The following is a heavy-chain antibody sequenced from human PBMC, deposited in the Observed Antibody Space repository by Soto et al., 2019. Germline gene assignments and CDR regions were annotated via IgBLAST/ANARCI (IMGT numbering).Heavy chain of an antibody. V-gene: IGHV1-3*01. CDR3: ARDRLWAKYYYYGMDV. J-gene: IGHJ6*02. Sequence: ASVKVSCKASGYTFTSYAMHWVRQAPGQRLEWMGWINAGNGNTKYSQKFQGRVTITRDTSASTAYMELSSLRSEDTAVYYCARDRLWAKYYYYGMDVWGQGTTVTVSS. CDR1: GYTFTSYA. CDR2: INAGNGNT. D-gene: IGHD5-18*01.